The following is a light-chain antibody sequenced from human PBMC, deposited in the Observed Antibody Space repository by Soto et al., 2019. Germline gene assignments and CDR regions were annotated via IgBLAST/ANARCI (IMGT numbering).Light chain of an antibody. CDR3: QQYDSYSWT. CDR2: DAS. J-gene: IGKJ1*01. V-gene: IGKV1-5*01. CDR1: QSIRSW. Sequence: DIHMTHSPSTLSASVGDRVTITCRASQSIRSWLAWYQQKPGKAPNLLIYDASSLQSGVPSRFSGRGSGKEFTLTISSLQPDDFATYYCQQYDSYSWTFGQGIKVEIX.